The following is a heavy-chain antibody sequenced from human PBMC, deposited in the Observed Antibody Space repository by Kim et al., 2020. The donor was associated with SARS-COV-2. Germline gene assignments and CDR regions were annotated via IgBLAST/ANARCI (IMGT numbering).Heavy chain of an antibody. Sequence: ASVKVSCKASGYTFTGYYMHWVRQAPGQGLEWMGRINPNSGGTNYAQKFQGRVTMTRDTSISTAYMELSRLRSDDTAVYYCARDQGSGWELRLFDYWGQGTLVTVSS. CDR2: INPNSGGT. D-gene: IGHD1-26*01. CDR3: ARDQGSGWELRLFDY. V-gene: IGHV1-2*06. J-gene: IGHJ4*02. CDR1: GYTFTGYY.